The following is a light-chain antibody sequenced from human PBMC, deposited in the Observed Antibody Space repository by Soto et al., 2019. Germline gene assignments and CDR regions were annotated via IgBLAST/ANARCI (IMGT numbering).Light chain of an antibody. CDR3: CSYARTIVI. J-gene: IGLJ2*01. Sequence: QSALTQPASVSGSPGQSITISCTGTDSDVGTYNLVSWYQHHPGKPPKFLIYEVRKRPSGVSDRFSGSKSGNTASLTISGLQAEDEAHYYCCSYARTIVIFGGGTKLTVL. V-gene: IGLV2-23*02. CDR2: EVR. CDR1: DSDVGTYNL.